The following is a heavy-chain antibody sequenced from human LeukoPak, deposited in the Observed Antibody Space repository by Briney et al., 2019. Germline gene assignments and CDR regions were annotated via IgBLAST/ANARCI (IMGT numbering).Heavy chain of an antibody. CDR3: ARGCSSTSCYFLY. CDR1: GYTFTGYY. J-gene: IGHJ4*02. CDR2: INPNSGGT. D-gene: IGHD2-2*01. V-gene: IGHV1-2*02. Sequence: ASVKVSCKASGYTFTGYYMHWVRQAPGQGLEWMGWINPNSGGTNYAQEFQGRVTMTRDTSISTAYMELSRLRSDDTAVYYCARGCSSTSCYFLYWGQGTLVTVSS.